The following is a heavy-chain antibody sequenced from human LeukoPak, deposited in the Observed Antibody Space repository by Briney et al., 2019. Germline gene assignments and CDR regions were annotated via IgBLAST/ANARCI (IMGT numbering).Heavy chain of an antibody. V-gene: IGHV3-7*03. CDR3: ARDLGWLLLDY. CDR2: MKGDGSEI. J-gene: IGHJ4*02. CDR1: GFIFSNYW. Sequence: GGSLRLSCAASGFIFSNYWMDWVRQVPGKGLEWVANMKGDGSEIYYVDSVKGRFTISRDNAKNSLYLQMNNLRAEDTAIYYCARDLGWLLLDYWGQGTLVTVSS. D-gene: IGHD2-15*01.